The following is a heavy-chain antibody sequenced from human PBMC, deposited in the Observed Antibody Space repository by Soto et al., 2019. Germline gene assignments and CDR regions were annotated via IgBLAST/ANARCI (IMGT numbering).Heavy chain of an antibody. J-gene: IGHJ1*01. CDR1: GGSISSGGYS. D-gene: IGHD3-22*01. CDR2: IYYSGST. V-gene: IGHV4-30-2*03. Sequence: SETLSLTCAVSGGSISSGGYSWSWIRQPPGKGLEWIGYIYYSGSTYYNPSLKSRVTISVDTSKNQFSLKLSSVTAADTAVYYCARLVPDPPIKYYYDSSGYYFWYFQHWGQGTLVTVSS. CDR3: ARLVPDPPIKYYYDSSGYYFWYFQH.